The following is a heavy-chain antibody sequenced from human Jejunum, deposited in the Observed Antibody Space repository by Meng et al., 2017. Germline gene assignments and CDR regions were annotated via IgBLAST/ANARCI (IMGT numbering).Heavy chain of an antibody. CDR2: VWPSGAT. V-gene: IGHV4-4*02. CDR3: ARAIRERYFDS. J-gene: IGHJ4*02. CDR1: GVSTTAPFY. D-gene: IGHD1-14*01. Sequence: VQAQESGPGLVKPSGPLSLTCTVSGVSTTAPFYWTWIRQAPGKGLEWIGEVWPSGATYYNPSLSSRITISIDTSNNQFSLEVAFLTAADTAVYYCARAIRERYFDSWGQGTLVTVSS.